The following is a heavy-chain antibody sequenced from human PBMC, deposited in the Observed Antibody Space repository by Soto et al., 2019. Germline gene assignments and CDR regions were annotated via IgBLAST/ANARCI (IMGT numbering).Heavy chain of an antibody. Sequence: QVQLVESGGGVVQPGRSLRLSCAASGFTFSSYAMHWVRQAPGKGLEWVAVISYDGSNKYYADSVKGRFTISRDNSKNTLYLQMNSLRAEDTAVYXCASSLLRXFXWLXXXYYYXXDXXXQGTTVTVSS. J-gene: IGHJ6*02. CDR3: ASSLLRXFXWLXXXYYYXXDX. D-gene: IGHD3-9*01. CDR1: GFTFSSYA. CDR2: ISYDGSNK. V-gene: IGHV3-30-3*01.